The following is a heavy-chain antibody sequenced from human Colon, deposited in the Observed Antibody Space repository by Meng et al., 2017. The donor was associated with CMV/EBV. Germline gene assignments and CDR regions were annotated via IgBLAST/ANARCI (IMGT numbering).Heavy chain of an antibody. CDR1: GFTFDTYW. V-gene: IGHV3-7*01. Sequence: GGSLRLSCAASGFTFDTYWMSWVRQAPGKGLQWVAIIKPDGSEQYYEDSVKGRFTISRDNAKKSLYLQMNSLRAEDTAVYYCARVPAHVLEVVTPAYYYDMGVWGQETTVTVSS. CDR2: IKPDGSEQ. D-gene: IGHD2-2*01. CDR3: ARVPAHVLEVVTPAYYYDMGV. J-gene: IGHJ6*02.